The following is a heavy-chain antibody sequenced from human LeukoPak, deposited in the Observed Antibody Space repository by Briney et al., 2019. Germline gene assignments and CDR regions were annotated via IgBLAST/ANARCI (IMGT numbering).Heavy chain of an antibody. CDR2: IWYDGSNK. CDR1: GFTFSSYG. Sequence: PGRSLRLSCAASGFTFSSYGMHWVRQAPGKGLEWVAVIWYDGSNKYYADSVKGRFTTSRDNSKNTLYLQMNSLRAEDTAVYYCARDYYGWGSYHNWFDPWGQGTLVTVSS. CDR3: ARDYYGWGSYHNWFDP. J-gene: IGHJ5*02. V-gene: IGHV3-33*01. D-gene: IGHD3-10*01.